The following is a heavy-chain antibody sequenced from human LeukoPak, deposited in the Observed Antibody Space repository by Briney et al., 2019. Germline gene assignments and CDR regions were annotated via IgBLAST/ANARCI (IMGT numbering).Heavy chain of an antibody. D-gene: IGHD2-2*01. CDR2: INHSGST. CDR1: GGSFSGYY. J-gene: IGHJ6*04. CDR3: AGGSPPEFCSSTSCYPGGLSYYYGMAV. Sequence: SETLSLTCAVYGGSFSGYYWSWIRQPPGKGLEWIGEINHSGSTNYNPSLKSRVTISIDTSKNQFSLKLSSVTAADTAVYYCAGGSPPEFCSSTSCYPGGLSYYYGMAVGGKGTTVTVS. V-gene: IGHV4-34*01.